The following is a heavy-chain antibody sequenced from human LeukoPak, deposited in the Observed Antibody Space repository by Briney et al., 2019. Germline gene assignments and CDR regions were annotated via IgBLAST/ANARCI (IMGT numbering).Heavy chain of an antibody. CDR3: ARSAYYYGSGSADY. CDR2: ISHSGST. Sequence: SEALSLTCAVYGGSFSGYYWSWIRQPPGKGLEWIGEISHSGSTNYNPPLKSRVTISVDTSKNQFSLKLSSVTAADTAVYYCARSAYYYGSGSADYWDQGTLVTVSS. CDR1: GGSFSGYY. J-gene: IGHJ4*02. V-gene: IGHV4-34*01. D-gene: IGHD3-10*01.